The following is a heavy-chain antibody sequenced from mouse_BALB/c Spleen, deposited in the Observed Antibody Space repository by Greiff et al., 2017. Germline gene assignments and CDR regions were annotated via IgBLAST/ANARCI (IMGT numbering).Heavy chain of an antibody. CDR3: ARSMITTIFDY. CDR1: GFNIKDTY. D-gene: IGHD2-4*01. J-gene: IGHJ2*01. Sequence: EVKLQESGAELVKPGASVKLSCTASGFNIKDTYMHWVKQRPEQGLEWIGRIDPANGNTKYDPKFQGKATITADTSSNTAYLQLSSLTSEDTAVYYCARSMITTIFDYWGQGTTLTVSS. CDR2: IDPANGNT. V-gene: IGHV14-3*02.